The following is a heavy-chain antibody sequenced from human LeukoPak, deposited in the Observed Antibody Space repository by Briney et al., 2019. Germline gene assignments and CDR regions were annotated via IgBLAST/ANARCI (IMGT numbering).Heavy chain of an antibody. Sequence: SETLSLTCTVSGDSISSSNYFWGWIRQPPGKGLEWIGSIYNSGNIYYNPSLKSRVIMSVDTSKNQFSLRLSSVTAADTAVYYCARGSYSSSWYYFDYWGQGTLVTVSS. D-gene: IGHD6-13*01. CDR2: IYNSGNI. CDR3: ARGSYSSSWYYFDY. J-gene: IGHJ4*02. CDR1: GDSISSSNYF. V-gene: IGHV4-39*07.